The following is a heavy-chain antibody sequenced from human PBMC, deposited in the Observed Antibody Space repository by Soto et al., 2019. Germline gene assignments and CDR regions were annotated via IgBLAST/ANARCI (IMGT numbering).Heavy chain of an antibody. J-gene: IGHJ4*02. D-gene: IGHD3-10*01. CDR1: GFTFSSYG. CDR2: ISYDGSNK. V-gene: IGHV3-30*18. CDR3: AKDFSAGITMVRGDSDY. Sequence: PGGSLRLSCAASGFTFSSYGMHWVRQAPGKGLEWVAVISYDGSNKYYADSVKGRFTISRDNSKNTLYLQMNSLRAEDTAVYYYAKDFSAGITMVRGDSDYWGQGTQVTVSS.